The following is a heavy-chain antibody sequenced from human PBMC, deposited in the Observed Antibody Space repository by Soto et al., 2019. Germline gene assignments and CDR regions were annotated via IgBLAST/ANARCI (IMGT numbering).Heavy chain of an antibody. CDR1: GGSFSGYY. D-gene: IGHD2-8*02. J-gene: IGHJ4*02. Sequence: QVQLQQWGAGLLKPSETLSLTCAVYGGSFSGYYWSWIRQPPGKGLEWIGEINHSGSTNYNPSLKSRVTISVDTSKNQFSLKLSSVTAADTAVYYCARSAILVVPDYWGQGTLVTVSS. CDR2: INHSGST. V-gene: IGHV4-34*01. CDR3: ARSAILVVPDY.